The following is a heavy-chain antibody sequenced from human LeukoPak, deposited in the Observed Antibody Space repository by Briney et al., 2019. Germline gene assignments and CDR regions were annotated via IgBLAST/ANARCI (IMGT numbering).Heavy chain of an antibody. CDR1: GYTFTVNY. CDR2: IKPDSGAT. Sequence: ASVKVSCKASGYTFTVNYMHWLRQAPGQGLEWMGWIKPDSGATNFAQNFQGRVTMTSDTSINTAYMELSSLTSDDTAMYYCARDHDYGPDYWGQGTLVTVSA. D-gene: IGHD4/OR15-4a*01. V-gene: IGHV1-2*02. CDR3: ARDHDYGPDY. J-gene: IGHJ4*02.